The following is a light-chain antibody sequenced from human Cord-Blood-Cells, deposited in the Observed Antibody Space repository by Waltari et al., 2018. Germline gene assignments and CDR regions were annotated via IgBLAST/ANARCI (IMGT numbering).Light chain of an antibody. J-gene: IGLJ3*02. CDR1: SSDVGGYNY. CDR2: DVS. Sequence: QSALTQPASVSGSPGQSITISCSGTSSDVGGYNYVSWYQQHPGKVPQLMIYDVSNRPSWVSNRFSGSKSGNTAALTISGLQAEDEADYYCNSYTSSSTWVFGGGTKLTVL. CDR3: NSYTSSSTWV. V-gene: IGLV2-14*03.